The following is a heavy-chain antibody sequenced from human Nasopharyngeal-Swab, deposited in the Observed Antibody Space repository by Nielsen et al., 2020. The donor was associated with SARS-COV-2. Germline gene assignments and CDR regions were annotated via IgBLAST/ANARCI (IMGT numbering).Heavy chain of an antibody. Sequence: WIRQPPGKGLEWIGSIYYAGSSSYSGRTYYNPSLKSRVTISVDTSKNQFSLKLSSVTAADTAVYYCARGSKQWLVRLSRYYYYGMDVWGQGTTVTVSS. V-gene: IGHV4-39*07. CDR3: ARGSKQWLVRLSRYYYYGMDV. D-gene: IGHD6-19*01. J-gene: IGHJ6*02. CDR2: IYYAGSSSYSGRT.